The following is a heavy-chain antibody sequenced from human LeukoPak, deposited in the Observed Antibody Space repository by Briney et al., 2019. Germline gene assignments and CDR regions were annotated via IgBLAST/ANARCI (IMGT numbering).Heavy chain of an antibody. CDR1: GFTFSSYE. V-gene: IGHV3-48*03. D-gene: IGHD4-17*01. CDR3: AREDNYGELFY. J-gene: IGHJ4*02. CDR2: ISSTGSDI. Sequence: PGGSLRLSCAASGFTFSSYEMNWVRQAPGKGLEWISYISSTGSDIYYADSVKGRFTISRDDAKTSLYLQINSLRPEDTAIYYCAREDNYGELFYWGQGTLVTVSS.